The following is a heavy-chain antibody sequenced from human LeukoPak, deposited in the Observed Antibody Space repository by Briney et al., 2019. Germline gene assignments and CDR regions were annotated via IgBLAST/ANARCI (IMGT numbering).Heavy chain of an antibody. CDR3: ARDASNWFDP. V-gene: IGHV1-18*04. CDR1: GYTFTGYY. J-gene: IGHJ5*02. Sequence: ASVKVSCKASGYTFTGYYMHWVRQAPGQGLEWMGWINAYNGNTNYAQKLQGRVTMTTDTSTSTAYMELRSLRSDDTAVYYCARDASNWFDPWGQGTLVTVSS. CDR2: INAYNGNT.